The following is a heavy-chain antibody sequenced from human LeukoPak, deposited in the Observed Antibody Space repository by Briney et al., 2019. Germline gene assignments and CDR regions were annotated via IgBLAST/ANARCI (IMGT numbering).Heavy chain of an antibody. CDR2: INHSGST. V-gene: IGHV4-34*01. CDR3: ARVCRNYDILTGYYAYSDY. J-gene: IGHJ4*02. CDR1: GGSFSGYY. Sequence: SETLSLTCAVYGGSFSGYYWSWIRQPPGKGLEWIGEINHSGSTNYNPSLKSRVTISVDTSKNQFSLKLSSVTAADTAVYYCARVCRNYDILTGYYAYSDYWGQGTLVTVSS. D-gene: IGHD3-9*01.